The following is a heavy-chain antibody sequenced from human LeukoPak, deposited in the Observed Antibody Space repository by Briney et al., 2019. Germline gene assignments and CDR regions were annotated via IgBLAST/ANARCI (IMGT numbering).Heavy chain of an antibody. V-gene: IGHV3-7*03. J-gene: IGHJ4*02. CDR1: GFTSSSYW. CDR3: AREPPFGPAAISFDY. CDR2: IKQDGSEK. Sequence: GGSLRLSCAASGFTSSSYWMSWVRQAPGRGLEWVANIKQDGSEKYYVDSVKGRFTISRDNAKNSLYLQMNSLRAEDTAVYYCAREPPFGPAAISFDYWGQGTLVTVSS. D-gene: IGHD2-2*02.